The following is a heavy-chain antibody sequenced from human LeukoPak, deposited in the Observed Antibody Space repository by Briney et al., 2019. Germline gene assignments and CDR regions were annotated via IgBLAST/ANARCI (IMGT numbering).Heavy chain of an antibody. V-gene: IGHV4-30-4*01. CDR2: IYYSGST. J-gene: IGHJ4*02. CDR1: GGSISSGDYY. D-gene: IGHD3-10*01. Sequence: SETLSLTCTVSGGSISSGDYYWSWIRQPPGKGLEWIGYIYYSGSTYYNPSLKSRVTISVDTSKNQFSLKLSSVTAADTAVYYCARWNYGSGSYHEYCFDYWGQGTLVTVSS. CDR3: ARWNYGSGSYHEYCFDY.